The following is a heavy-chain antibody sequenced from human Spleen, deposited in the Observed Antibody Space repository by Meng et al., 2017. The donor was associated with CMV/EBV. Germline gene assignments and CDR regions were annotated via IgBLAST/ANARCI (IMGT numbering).Heavy chain of an antibody. CDR3: ARGFNDLLTGYRYAMDV. CDR2: IYSGGVT. CDR1: GFTFSSYA. J-gene: IGHJ6*02. D-gene: IGHD3-9*01. V-gene: IGHV3-53*01. Sequence: GGSLRLSCAASGFTFSSYAMHWVRQAPGKGLEWVSVIYSGGVTYYADSVKGRFTISRDNSKNTLHLQMNSLRDDDTAVYYCARGFNDLLTGYRYAMDVWGQGTTVTVSS.